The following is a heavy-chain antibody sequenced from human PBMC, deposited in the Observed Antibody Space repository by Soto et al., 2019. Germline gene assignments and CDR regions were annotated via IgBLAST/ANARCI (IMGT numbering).Heavy chain of an antibody. CDR1: GGSLSAYY. Sequence: SETLSLTCAVYGGSLSAYYWNWIRQPPGEGLEWIGEVNHSGSTNYNPSLKSRVTISVDTSKNQFSLKLASVTAADTAVYFCARSQRGRTAFTFDYWGQGALVTVS. D-gene: IGHD3-16*01. V-gene: IGHV4-34*01. J-gene: IGHJ4*02. CDR3: ARSQRGRTAFTFDY. CDR2: VNHSGST.